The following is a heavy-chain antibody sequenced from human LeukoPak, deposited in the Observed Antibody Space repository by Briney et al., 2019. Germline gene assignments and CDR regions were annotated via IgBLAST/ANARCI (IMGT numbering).Heavy chain of an antibody. D-gene: IGHD5-24*01. V-gene: IGHV4-39*02. J-gene: IGHJ4*02. Sequence: SETLSLTCTVSGGSNSSSDYFWGWIRQPPGKGLEWIGTIYYSGSTYYNPSLKSRVTISVDTSKNRFSLKLTSVTAADTAVYYCAVERDGYNSFDYWGQGTLVTVSS. CDR3: AVERDGYNSFDY. CDR2: IYYSGST. CDR1: GGSNSSSDYF.